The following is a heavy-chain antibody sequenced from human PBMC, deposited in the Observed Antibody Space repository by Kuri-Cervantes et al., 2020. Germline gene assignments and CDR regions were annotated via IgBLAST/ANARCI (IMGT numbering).Heavy chain of an antibody. CDR2: IIPILGIS. D-gene: IGHD4-17*01. V-gene: IGHV1-69*04. CDR1: GYTLTELS. Sequence: SVKVSCKVSGYTLTELSMHWVRQAPGQGLEWMGRIIPILGISNYAQKFQGRVTITADKSTSTAYMELSSLRSEDTAVYYCARDHYGDYEWYFDLWGRGTLVTVSS. J-gene: IGHJ2*01. CDR3: ARDHYGDYEWYFDL.